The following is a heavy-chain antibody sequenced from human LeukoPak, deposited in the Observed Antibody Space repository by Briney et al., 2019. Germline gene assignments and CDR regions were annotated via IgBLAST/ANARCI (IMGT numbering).Heavy chain of an antibody. J-gene: IGHJ2*01. Sequence: ASVKVSCKVSGNTLTEVSMHCVRQAPGKGLQWIGGFDPANGGKIYAQQFQGRVTMTEDTSTDTTYMELNSLRSEDTAVYYCVAEGCSGGICYPYFDLWGRGTLVIVSS. V-gene: IGHV1-24*01. CDR1: GNTLTEVS. CDR2: FDPANGGK. CDR3: VAEGCSGGICYPYFDL. D-gene: IGHD2-15*01.